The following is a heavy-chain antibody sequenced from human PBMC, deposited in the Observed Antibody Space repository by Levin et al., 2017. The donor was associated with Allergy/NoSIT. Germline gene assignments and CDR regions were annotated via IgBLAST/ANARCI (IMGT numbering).Heavy chain of an antibody. CDR3: ARDRYGSGWFSSSRGEGGMDV. CDR1: GFTVSSNY. Sequence: RGESLKISCAASGFTVSSNYMSWVRQAPGKGLEWVSVIYSGGSTYYADSVKGRFTISRDNSKNTLYLQMNSLRAEDTAVYYCARDRYGSGWFSSSRGEGGMDVWGQGTTVTVSS. D-gene: IGHD6-19*01. CDR2: IYSGGST. V-gene: IGHV3-53*01. J-gene: IGHJ6*02.